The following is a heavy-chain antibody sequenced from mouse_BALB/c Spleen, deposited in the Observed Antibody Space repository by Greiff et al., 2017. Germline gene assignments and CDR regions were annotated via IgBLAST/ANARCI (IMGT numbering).Heavy chain of an antibody. D-gene: IGHD4-1*01. J-gene: IGHJ4*01. CDR1: GFTFTAYY. CDR3: ARDISGTRAMDY. Sequence: EVQVVESGGGLVQPGGSLRLSCATSGFTFTAYYMSWVRQPPGKALEWLGFIRNKANGYTTEYSASVKGRFTISRDNSQSILYLQMNTLRAEDSATYYCARDISGTRAMDYWGQGTSVTVSS. V-gene: IGHV7-3*02. CDR2: IRNKANGYTT.